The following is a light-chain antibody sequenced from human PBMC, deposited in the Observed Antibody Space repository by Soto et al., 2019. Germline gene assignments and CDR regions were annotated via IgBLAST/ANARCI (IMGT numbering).Light chain of an antibody. CDR3: QQYNNWPPIT. V-gene: IGKV3-15*01. CDR2: GAS. Sequence: EIVLTQSPGTLSLSPGDRATLACRASQSVSSSYLAWYQQKPGQAPRLLIYGASTRASGIPARFSDSGSGTEFTLTISSLQSEDFAVYNCQQYNNWPPITFGQGTRLEIK. J-gene: IGKJ5*01. CDR1: QSVSSSY.